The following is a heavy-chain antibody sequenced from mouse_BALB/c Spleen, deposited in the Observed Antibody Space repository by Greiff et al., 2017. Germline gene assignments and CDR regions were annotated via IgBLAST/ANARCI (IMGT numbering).Heavy chain of an antibody. J-gene: IGHJ2*01. Sequence: VQLQQSGAELVRPGVSVKISCKGSGYTFTDYAMHWVKQSHAKSLEWIGVISTYYGDASYNQKFKGKATMTVDKSSSTAYMELARLTSEDSAIYYCARERDPYYFDYWGQGTTLTVSS. CDR1: GYTFTDYA. CDR2: ISTYYGDA. D-gene: IGHD3-3*01. V-gene: IGHV1S137*01. CDR3: ARERDPYYFDY.